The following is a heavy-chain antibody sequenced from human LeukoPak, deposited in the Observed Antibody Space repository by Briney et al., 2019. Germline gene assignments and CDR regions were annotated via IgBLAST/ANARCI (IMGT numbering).Heavy chain of an antibody. J-gene: IGHJ4*02. CDR1: GGSISSYY. Sequence: SETLSLTCTVSGGSISSYYWSWIRQPPGKGLEWIGYIYYSGNTNYNPSLKSRVTISVDKSKNLFSLKLTSVTAADTAMYYCASARWDSWGQGTLVTVSS. D-gene: IGHD5-24*01. CDR3: ASARWDS. V-gene: IGHV4-59*12. CDR2: IYYSGNT.